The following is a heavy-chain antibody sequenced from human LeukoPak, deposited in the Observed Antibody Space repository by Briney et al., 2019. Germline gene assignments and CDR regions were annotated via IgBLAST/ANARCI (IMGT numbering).Heavy chain of an antibody. CDR3: ARGTGWYVHNALEI. J-gene: IGHJ3*02. CDR2: ISYDGSNK. V-gene: IGHV3-30-3*01. Sequence: GRSLRLSCAASGFTFSSYAMHWVRQAPGKGLEWVAVISYDGSNKYYADSVKGRFSISRDNSKNTLYLEMKSLRAEDTAVYYCARGTGWYVHNALEIWGQGTMVTASS. CDR1: GFTFSSYA. D-gene: IGHD6-19*01.